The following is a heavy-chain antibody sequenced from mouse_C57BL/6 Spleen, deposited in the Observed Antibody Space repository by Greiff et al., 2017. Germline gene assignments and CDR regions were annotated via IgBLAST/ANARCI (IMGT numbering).Heavy chain of an antibody. Sequence: QVQLQQSGAELVKPGASVKLSCKASGYTFTSYWMHWVKQRPGQGLEWIGMIHPNSGSTNYNEKFKSKATLTVDKSSSTAYMQLSSLTSEDSAVYYCARGVGYYTYYYAMDYWGQGTSVTVSS. J-gene: IGHJ4*01. CDR1: GYTFTSYW. CDR2: IHPNSGST. V-gene: IGHV1-64*01. CDR3: ARGVGYYTYYYAMDY. D-gene: IGHD2-3*01.